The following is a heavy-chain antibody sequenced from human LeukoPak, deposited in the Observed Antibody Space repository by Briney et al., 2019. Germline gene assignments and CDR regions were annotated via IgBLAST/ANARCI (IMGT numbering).Heavy chain of an antibody. CDR1: GYTFTGYY. CDR2: INPNSGGT. D-gene: IGHD3-10*01. J-gene: IGHJ4*02. CDR3: ARGRILFYGSGSYYNELDY. Sequence: GASVKVSCKASGYTFTGYYVHWVRQAPGQGLEWMGRINPNSGGTNYAQKFQGRVTMTRDTSISTAYMELSRLRSDDTAVYYCARGRILFYGSGSYYNELDYWGQGTLVTVSS. V-gene: IGHV1-2*06.